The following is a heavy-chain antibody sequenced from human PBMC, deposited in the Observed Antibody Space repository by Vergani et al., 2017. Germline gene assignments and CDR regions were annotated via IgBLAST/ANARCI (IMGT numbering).Heavy chain of an antibody. D-gene: IGHD2-15*01. CDR3: VRHEDRYYLQY. Sequence: EVRLVESGGGLVQPGGSLRISCAASGFSFNTYWMHWVRQAPGKGLVWVSRIDSDGSSTTYADSVRGRFTISRDNAKNMLYLHMNSLRDEDTALYYCVRHEDRYYLQYWGQGTLVTVSS. CDR1: GFSFNTYW. CDR2: IDSDGSST. J-gene: IGHJ4*02. V-gene: IGHV3-74*03.